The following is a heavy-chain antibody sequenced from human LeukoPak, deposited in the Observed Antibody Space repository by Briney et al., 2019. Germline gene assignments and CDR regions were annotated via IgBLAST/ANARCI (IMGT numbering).Heavy chain of an antibody. Sequence: ASVKVSCKASGYTFTSYAIHWVRQAPGQRLEWRGWINAGNGNTKYSQKFQGRVTITRDTSASTAYMELSSLRSEDTAVYYCARSGSGWYNWFDPWGQGTLVTVSS. V-gene: IGHV1-3*01. CDR1: GYTFTSYA. CDR3: ARSGSGWYNWFDP. D-gene: IGHD6-19*01. J-gene: IGHJ5*02. CDR2: INAGNGNT.